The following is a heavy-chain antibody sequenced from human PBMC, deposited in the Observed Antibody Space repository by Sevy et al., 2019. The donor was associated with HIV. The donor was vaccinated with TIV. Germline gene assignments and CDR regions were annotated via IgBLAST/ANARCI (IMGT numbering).Heavy chain of an antibody. CDR2: INGGGGST. CDR3: AKAPYYDFWSHNYNNWFDP. CDR1: GFRFSAFG. J-gene: IGHJ5*02. Sequence: GGSLRLSCVASGFRFSAFGMAWVRQAAGEGLEWVSGINGGGGSTYYRTSVKGRFTVSRDNSMNTVYLQMTSLRADDTAVYYCAKAPYYDFWSHNYNNWFDPWGQGTLVTVSS. D-gene: IGHD3-3*01. V-gene: IGHV3-23*02.